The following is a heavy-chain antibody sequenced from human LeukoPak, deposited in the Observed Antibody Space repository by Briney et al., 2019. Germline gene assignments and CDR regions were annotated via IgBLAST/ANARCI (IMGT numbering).Heavy chain of an antibody. CDR1: GGSFSGYY. Sequence: SETLSLTCAVYGGSFSGYYWSWIRQPPGKGLEWIGEINHSGSTNYNPSLKSRVTISVDTSKNQFSLKLSSVTAADTAVHYCARGENDYGDYSWFDPWGQGTLVTVSS. V-gene: IGHV4-34*01. J-gene: IGHJ5*02. CDR2: INHSGST. CDR3: ARGENDYGDYSWFDP. D-gene: IGHD4-17*01.